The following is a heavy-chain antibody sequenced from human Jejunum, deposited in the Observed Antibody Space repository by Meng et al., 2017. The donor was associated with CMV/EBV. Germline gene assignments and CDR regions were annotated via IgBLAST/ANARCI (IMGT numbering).Heavy chain of an antibody. J-gene: IGHJ4*02. D-gene: IGHD3-9*01. CDR3: AGRMYYSILSGSQIDY. V-gene: IGHV7-4-1*02. CDR2: MDAIAGNQ. CDR1: FTSYD. Sequence: FTSYDKQLVQQPRGPGLERRGWMDAIAGNQTYEQRFTRQFVFYLDNSHKTAYLQISSLEAEDAAVYYCAGRMYYSILSGSQIDYWGQGTLVTVSS.